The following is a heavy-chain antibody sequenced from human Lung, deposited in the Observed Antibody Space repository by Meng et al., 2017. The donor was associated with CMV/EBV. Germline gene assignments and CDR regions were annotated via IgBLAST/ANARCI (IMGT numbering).Heavy chain of an antibody. J-gene: IGHJ4*02. CDR3: ARGSSSYFDY. D-gene: IGHD6-13*01. CDR1: GGSISIYY. V-gene: IGHV4-59*01. CDR2: IHHSGNT. Sequence: SETLSLTCTVSGGSISIYYWSWIRQPPGKGLEWIGYIHHSGNTDYNPSLRSRVTVSLDTSNNQFSLRLRSMTAEDTAVYYCARGSSSYFDYWGQGTLVTVSS.